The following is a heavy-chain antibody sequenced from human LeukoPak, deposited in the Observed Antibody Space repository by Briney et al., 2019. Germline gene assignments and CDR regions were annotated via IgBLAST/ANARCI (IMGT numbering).Heavy chain of an antibody. J-gene: IGHJ5*02. CDR3: ARPPVVTPGDNSFDP. CDR2: IYYGGST. Sequence: SETLSLTCTVSGGSISSYYWSWVRQPPGKGLEWVGYIYYGGSTNYNPSLKRRVTISVDTSKNQFPLNLSSVTAADTAVYYCARPPVVTPGDNSFDPWGQGTLVTVSS. CDR1: GGSISSYY. V-gene: IGHV4-59*08. D-gene: IGHD4-23*01.